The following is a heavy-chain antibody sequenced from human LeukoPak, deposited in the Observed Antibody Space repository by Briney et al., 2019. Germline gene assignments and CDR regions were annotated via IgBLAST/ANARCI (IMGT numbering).Heavy chain of an antibody. V-gene: IGHV3-9*01. D-gene: IGHD5-12*01. CDR1: GFTFDDYA. CDR3: AKGHSGYDYYFDY. Sequence: GGSLRLSCAASGFTFDDYAMHWVRHAPGKGLEGGSGISWNSGSIGYADSVKGRFTISRDNAKNSLYLQMNSLRAEDTALYYCAKGHSGYDYYFDYWGQGTLVTVSS. CDR2: ISWNSGSI. J-gene: IGHJ4*02.